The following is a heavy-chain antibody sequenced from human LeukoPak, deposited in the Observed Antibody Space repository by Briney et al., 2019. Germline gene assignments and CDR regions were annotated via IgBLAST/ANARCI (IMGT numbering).Heavy chain of an antibody. V-gene: IGHV3-7*01. Sequence: PGGSLRLSCAASGFTFSSYWMSWVRQAPGKGLEWVANIKQDGSEKYYVDSVKGRFTISRDNAKNSLYLQMNSLRAEDTAVYYCARDPGGFIDYVWGSYRPHDAFDIWGQGTMVTVSS. D-gene: IGHD3-16*02. CDR1: GFTFSSYW. CDR2: IKQDGSEK. J-gene: IGHJ3*02. CDR3: ARDPGGFIDYVWGSYRPHDAFDI.